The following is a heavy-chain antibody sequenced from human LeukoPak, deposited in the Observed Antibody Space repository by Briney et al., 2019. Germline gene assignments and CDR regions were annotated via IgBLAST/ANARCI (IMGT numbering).Heavy chain of an antibody. CDR2: ISWSSGHM. Sequence: PGGSLRLSCAAAGFKFDDYAMHWVRQGPGKGLEWVAGISWSSGHMECAESVKGRFTISRDNARNALYLQMDGLRRDDTALYYCVRSVVVVAATPTHFDLWGRGTQVIVSS. CDR3: VRSVVVVAATPTHFDL. CDR1: GFKFDDYA. J-gene: IGHJ2*01. D-gene: IGHD2-15*01. V-gene: IGHV3-9*01.